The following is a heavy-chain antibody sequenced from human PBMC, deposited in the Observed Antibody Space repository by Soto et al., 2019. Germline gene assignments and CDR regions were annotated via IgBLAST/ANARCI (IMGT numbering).Heavy chain of an antibody. V-gene: IGHV3-13*01. CDR3: ARALYSSYGYYYYYMDV. Sequence: EVQLVESGGGLVQPGGSLRLSCAASGFTFSSYDMHWVRQATGKGLEWVSAIGTAGDTYYPGSVKGRFTISRENAKNSLYLQMNSLRAGDTAVYYCARALYSSYGYYYYYMDVWGKGTTVTVSS. J-gene: IGHJ6*03. D-gene: IGHD6-6*01. CDR1: GFTFSSYD. CDR2: IGTAGDT.